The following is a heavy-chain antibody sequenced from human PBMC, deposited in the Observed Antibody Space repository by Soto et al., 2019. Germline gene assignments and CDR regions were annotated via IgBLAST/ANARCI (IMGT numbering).Heavy chain of an antibody. Sequence: SVKVSCKDPGGTFSSYAISWVRQAPGQRLEWMGGIIPIFGRANYAQKFQGRVTITADEATSTGYMELSSLRSEDTAVYYCARARFGYDSSGYFDYWGQGTLVTVSS. CDR3: ARARFGYDSSGYFDY. V-gene: IGHV1-69*13. CDR1: GGTFSSYA. CDR2: IIPIFGRA. J-gene: IGHJ4*02. D-gene: IGHD3-22*01.